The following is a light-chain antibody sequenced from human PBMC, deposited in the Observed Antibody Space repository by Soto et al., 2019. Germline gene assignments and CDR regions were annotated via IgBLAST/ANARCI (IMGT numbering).Light chain of an antibody. J-gene: IGLJ2*01. CDR1: NIGSKS. CDR2: YDS. CDR3: QVWDSSTDHVV. Sequence: YELTQPPSVSVAPGKTARITCGGNNIGSKSVHWYQQRPGQAPVLVIYYDSDRPSGIPERFSGSNSGNTATLTISRVEAGDEADYYCQVWDSSTDHVVFGGGTKLTVL. V-gene: IGLV3-21*04.